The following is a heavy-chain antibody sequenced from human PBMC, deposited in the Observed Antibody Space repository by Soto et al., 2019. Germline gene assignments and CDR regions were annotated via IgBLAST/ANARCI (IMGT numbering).Heavy chain of an antibody. J-gene: IGHJ6*03. CDR3: TWIGRSGDYYYYMDV. Sequence: EVQLVESGGGLVKPGGSLRLSCAASGFSFTYAWMSWVRQAPGKGLEWVGRIKSKTGGRTVDYAAPVKDRFSISRDDSKDTLFLQINSLKTEDTAVYYCTWIGRSGDYYYYMDVWCKGTAVTVSS. CDR2: IKSKTGGRTV. CDR1: GFSFTYAW. V-gene: IGHV3-15*05. D-gene: IGHD2-2*03.